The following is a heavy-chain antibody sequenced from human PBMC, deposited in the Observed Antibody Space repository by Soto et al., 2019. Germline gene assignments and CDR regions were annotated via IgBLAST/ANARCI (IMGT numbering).Heavy chain of an antibody. V-gene: IGHV1-24*01. CDR2: FDPEDGET. CDR1: GYTLTELS. Sequence: ASVKVSCKVSGYTLTELSMHWVRQAPGKGLEWMGGFDPEDGETIYAQKFQGRVTMTEDTSTDTAYMELSSLRSEDTAVYYCATCAITMVRGVIFDPWGQGTLVTVSS. CDR3: ATCAITMVRGVIFDP. J-gene: IGHJ5*02. D-gene: IGHD3-10*01.